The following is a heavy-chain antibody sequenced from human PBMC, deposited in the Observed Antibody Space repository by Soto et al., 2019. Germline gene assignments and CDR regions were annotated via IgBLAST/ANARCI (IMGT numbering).Heavy chain of an antibody. V-gene: IGHV4-59*01. CDR1: GGSISSYY. D-gene: IGHD3-9*01. CDR2: IYYSGST. Sequence: SETLSLTCTVSGGSISSYYWSWIRQPPGKGLEWIGYIYYSGSTNYNPSLKSRVTISVDTSKNQFSLKLSSVTAADTAVYYCARAYGAPFYDILTGSRDYYYYMDVWGKGTTVTVSS. CDR3: ARAYGAPFYDILTGSRDYYYYMDV. J-gene: IGHJ6*03.